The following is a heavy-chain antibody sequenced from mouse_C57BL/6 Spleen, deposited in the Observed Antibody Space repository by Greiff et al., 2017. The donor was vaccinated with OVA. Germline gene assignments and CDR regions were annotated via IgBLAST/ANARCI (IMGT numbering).Heavy chain of an antibody. Sequence: VQLQQSGPELVKPGASVKISCKASGYAFSSSWMNWVKQRPGKGLEWIGRIYPGDGDTNYNGKFKGKATLTADKSSSTAYMQLSSLTSEDSAVYFCARTVVDYYAMDYWGQGTSVTVSS. CDR3: ARTVVDYYAMDY. J-gene: IGHJ4*01. CDR2: IYPGDGDT. D-gene: IGHD1-1*01. V-gene: IGHV1-82*01. CDR1: GYAFSSSW.